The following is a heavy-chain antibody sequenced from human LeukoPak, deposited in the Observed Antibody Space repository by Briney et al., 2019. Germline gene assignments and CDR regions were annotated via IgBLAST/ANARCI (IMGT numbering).Heavy chain of an antibody. J-gene: IGHJ4*02. D-gene: IGHD3-22*01. CDR2: IIPIFGTA. CDR1: GGTFSSYA. Sequence: GASVKVSCKASGGTFSSYAISWVRQAPGQGLEWMGGIIPIFGTANYAQKFQGRVTITADKSTSTAYMELSSLRSEDTAVYYCARDTYYYDSSGYSLSLVFDYWGQGTLVTVSS. CDR3: ARDTYYYDSSGYSLSLVFDY. V-gene: IGHV1-69*06.